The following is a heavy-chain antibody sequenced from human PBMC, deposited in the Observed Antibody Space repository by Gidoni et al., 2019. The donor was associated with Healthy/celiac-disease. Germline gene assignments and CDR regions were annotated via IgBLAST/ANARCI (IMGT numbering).Heavy chain of an antibody. CDR3: ASRYCGGDCYIDY. CDR1: GFTFSSYS. Sequence: EVQLVESGGGLVKPGGSLRLSCAASGFTFSSYSMNWVRQAPGKGREWVSSISSSSSYISYADSVKGRFTISRDNAKNSLYLQMNSLRAEDTAVYYCASRYCGGDCYIDYWGQGTLVTVSS. D-gene: IGHD2-21*02. J-gene: IGHJ4*02. CDR2: ISSSSSYI. V-gene: IGHV3-21*01.